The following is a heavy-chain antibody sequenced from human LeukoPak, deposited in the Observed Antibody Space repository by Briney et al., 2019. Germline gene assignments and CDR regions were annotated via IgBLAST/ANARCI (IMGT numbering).Heavy chain of an antibody. D-gene: IGHD3-9*01. CDR3: TRDLTISGPIGI. Sequence: ASVKVSCKASGYTFTGYAMHWMRQAPGQGLEWVGRIDPNSGGTNYAQDFQGRVTITRDTSINTAYMELSSLRSDDTAMYYCTRDLTISGPIGIWGQGTLVTVSA. V-gene: IGHV1-2*06. CDR1: GYTFTGYA. CDR2: IDPNSGGT. J-gene: IGHJ4*02.